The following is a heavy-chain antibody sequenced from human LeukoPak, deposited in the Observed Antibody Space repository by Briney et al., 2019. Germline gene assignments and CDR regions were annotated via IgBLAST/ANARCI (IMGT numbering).Heavy chain of an antibody. V-gene: IGHV5-51*01. Sequence: GESLQISCKASGYSFTTYWIGWVRQVPGKGLEWVGIIYPADSTAKYSPSFQGQVTFSADKSISTAYLQWSSLKASDTAMYYCARHGRGAYCGGDCSRPWNYYYMDVWGKGTTVTVSS. CDR2: IYPADSTA. J-gene: IGHJ6*03. CDR1: GYSFTTYW. CDR3: ARHGRGAYCGGDCSRPWNYYYMDV. D-gene: IGHD2-21*01.